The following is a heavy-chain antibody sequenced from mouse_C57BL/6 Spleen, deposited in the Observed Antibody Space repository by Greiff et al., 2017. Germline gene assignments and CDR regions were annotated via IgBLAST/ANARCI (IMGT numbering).Heavy chain of an antibody. CDR2: ISNGGGST. D-gene: IGHD1-2*01. Sequence: EVKLVESGGGLVQPGGSLKLSCAASGFTFSDYYMYWVRQTPEKRLEWVAYISNGGGSTYYPDTVKGRFTISRDNAKNTLYLQMSRLKSEDTAMYYCARRTTARYFDGWGTGTTVTVSS. CDR1: GFTFSDYY. CDR3: ARRTTARYFDG. V-gene: IGHV5-12*01. J-gene: IGHJ1*03.